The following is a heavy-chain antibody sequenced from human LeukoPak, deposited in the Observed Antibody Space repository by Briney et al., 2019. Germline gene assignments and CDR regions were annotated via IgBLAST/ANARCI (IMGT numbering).Heavy chain of an antibody. Sequence: PSETLSLTCTVSGGSISSSYYYWGWIRQPPGKGLEWIGSIYYSGSTYYNPSLKSRVTISVDTSKNQFSLKLSSVTAADTAVYYCAVNGYDYYFDYWGQGTLVTVSS. D-gene: IGHD5-12*01. J-gene: IGHJ4*02. CDR2: IYYSGST. CDR3: AVNGYDYYFDY. V-gene: IGHV4-39*01. CDR1: GGSISSSYYY.